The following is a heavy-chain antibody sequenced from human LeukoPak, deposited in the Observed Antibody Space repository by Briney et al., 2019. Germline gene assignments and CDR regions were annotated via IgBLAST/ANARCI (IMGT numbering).Heavy chain of an antibody. CDR1: GFTFSNYG. CDR3: ARVGGSYYGTYYYYGMDV. D-gene: IGHD1-26*01. V-gene: IGHV3-33*01. J-gene: IGHJ6*02. Sequence: GGSLRLSCAASGFTFSNYGMHWVRQAPGKGLEWVAVIWYDGSNKYYADSVEGRFTISRDNSKHTLYLQMNSLRAEDTAVYYCARVGGSYYGTYYYYGMDVWGQGTTVTVSS. CDR2: IWYDGSNK.